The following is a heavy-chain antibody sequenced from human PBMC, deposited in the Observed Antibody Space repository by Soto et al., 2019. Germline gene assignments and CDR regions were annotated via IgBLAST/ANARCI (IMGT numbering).Heavy chain of an antibody. J-gene: IGHJ6*02. CDR2: IYSSGIA. D-gene: IGHD3-10*01. CDR3: ARHLGYQDSGSALDYYYDLAV. CDR1: GGSITSGSHY. V-gene: IGHV4-39*01. Sequence: QLQLQESGLGLMKPSETLSLICTVSGGSITSGSHYWGWVRQPPGKGLEWIGSIYSSGIAYYNPSLKSRVVISVDISRNQFSLHLSSVTAADTAVYYCARHLGYQDSGSALDYYYDLAVWGPGTTVTVSS.